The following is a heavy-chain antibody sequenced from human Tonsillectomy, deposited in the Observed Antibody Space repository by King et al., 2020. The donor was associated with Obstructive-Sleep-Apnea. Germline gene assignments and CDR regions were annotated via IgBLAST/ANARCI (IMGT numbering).Heavy chain of an antibody. Sequence: VQLVESGGGLVQPGGSLRLSCAASGFTFSTYAMNWVRQAPGKGLEWISYISRSYVTISYADSVKGRFTISRDNPKNSLYLQMKSLRAEDTAVYYCARDGQGYDTSGDYPHDAFDLWGQGTMVTVSS. CDR2: ISRSYVTI. CDR3: ARDGQGYDTSGDYPHDAFDL. CDR1: GFTFSTYA. V-gene: IGHV3-48*04. J-gene: IGHJ3*01. D-gene: IGHD3-22*01.